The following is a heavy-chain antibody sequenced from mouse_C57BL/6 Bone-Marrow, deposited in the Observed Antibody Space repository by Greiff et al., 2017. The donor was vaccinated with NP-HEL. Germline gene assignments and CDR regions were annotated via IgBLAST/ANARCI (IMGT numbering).Heavy chain of an antibody. CDR1: GFNIKNTY. D-gene: IGHD1-1*01. CDR2: IDPANGNT. J-gene: IGHJ2*01. V-gene: IGHV14-3*01. CDR3: ASSLNYYGSSYPDY. Sequence: EVQLQQSVAELVRPGASVKLSCTASGFNIKNTYMHWVKQRPEQGLEWIGRIDPANGNTKYDAKFQGKATITADTSSNTAYMQLSSLTSEDSAIYYCASSLNYYGSSYPDYWGHGPTLTVSS.